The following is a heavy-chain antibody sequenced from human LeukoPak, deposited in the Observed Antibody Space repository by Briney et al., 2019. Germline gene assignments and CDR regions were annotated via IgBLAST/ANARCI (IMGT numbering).Heavy chain of an antibody. CDR3: AKSDLVVVAASAGNLDY. J-gene: IGHJ4*02. CDR1: GFTFRSYG. Sequence: GGSLRLSCAASGFTFRSYGMHWVRQAPGKGLEWVTVISYDGSNEYYADSVKGRFTISRDNSKNTLYLQMNSLRAEDTAVYYCAKSDLVVVAASAGNLDYWGQGTLVTVSS. V-gene: IGHV3-30*18. CDR2: ISYDGSNE. D-gene: IGHD2-15*01.